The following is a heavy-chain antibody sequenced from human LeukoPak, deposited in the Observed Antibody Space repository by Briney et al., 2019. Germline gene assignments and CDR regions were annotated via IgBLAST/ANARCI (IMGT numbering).Heavy chain of an antibody. J-gene: IGHJ4*02. CDR3: ARGVVVTAIQFGY. CDR2: INHSGST. CDR1: GGSFSGYY. V-gene: IGHV4-34*01. Sequence: SETLSLTCAVYGGSFSGYYWSWIRQPPGKGLEWIGEINHSGSTNYNPSLKSRVTISVDTSKNQFSLTLSSVTAADTAVYYCARGVVVTAIQFGYWGQGTLVTVSS. D-gene: IGHD2-21*02.